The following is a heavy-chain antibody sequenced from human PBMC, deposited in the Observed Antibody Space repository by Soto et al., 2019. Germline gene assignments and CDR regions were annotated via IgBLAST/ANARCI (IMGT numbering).Heavy chain of an antibody. V-gene: IGHV3-33*01. CDR3: ARDNALRYRSSSDAYFDY. CDR2: IWYDGSNK. CDR1: GFTFSSYG. Sequence: GGSLRLSCAASGFTFSSYGMHWVRQAPGKGLEWVAVIWYDGSNKYYADSVKGRFTISRDNSKNTLYLQMNSLRAEDTAVYYCARDNALRYRSSSDAYFDYWGQGTLVTVSS. D-gene: IGHD6-6*01. J-gene: IGHJ4*02.